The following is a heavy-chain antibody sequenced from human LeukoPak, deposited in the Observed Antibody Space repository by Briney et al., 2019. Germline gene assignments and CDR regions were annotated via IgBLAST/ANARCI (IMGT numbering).Heavy chain of an antibody. CDR3: ARQPINVWFAFDI. CDR2: MNPNSDNT. J-gene: IGHJ3*02. Sequence: ASVKVSCRASGYSFTSYDMNWVRQATGQGLEWMGWMNPNSDNTGYAQKFQGRITMTRDTSTGTAYMEQSSLRSEDTSVYFCARQPINVWFAFDIWGQGTMVTVSS. V-gene: IGHV1-8*01. CDR1: GYSFTSYD. D-gene: IGHD3-9*01.